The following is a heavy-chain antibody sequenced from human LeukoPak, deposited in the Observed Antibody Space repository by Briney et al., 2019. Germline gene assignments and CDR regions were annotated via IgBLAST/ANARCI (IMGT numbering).Heavy chain of an antibody. CDR1: GFTFSSYW. J-gene: IGHJ1*01. CDR2: INSDGSST. Sequence: GGSLRLSCAASGFTFSSYWMHWVRQAPGKGLVWVSRINSDGSSTSYADSVKGRFTISRDNAKNTLYLQMNSLRAEDTAVYYCARDETNYYDSSGYHYFHNWGQGTLVTVSS. V-gene: IGHV3-74*01. D-gene: IGHD3-22*01. CDR3: ARDETNYYDSSGYHYFHN.